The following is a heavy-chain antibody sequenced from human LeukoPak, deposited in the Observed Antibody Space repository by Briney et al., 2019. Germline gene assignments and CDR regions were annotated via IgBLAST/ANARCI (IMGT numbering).Heavy chain of an antibody. CDR1: GFTFDNYG. D-gene: IGHD4-17*01. CDR2: INWNGGST. J-gene: IGHJ3*02. V-gene: IGHV3-20*04. Sequence: PGGSLRLSCAASGFTFDNYGMNWVRQAPGKGLEWVSSINWNGGSTGYADSVKGRFTISRDNAKNSLYLQMNSLRAEDTAVYYCARKVYGDYHDAFDIWGQGTMVTVSS. CDR3: ARKVYGDYHDAFDI.